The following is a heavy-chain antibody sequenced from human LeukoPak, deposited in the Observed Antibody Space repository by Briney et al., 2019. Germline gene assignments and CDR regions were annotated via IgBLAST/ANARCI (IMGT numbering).Heavy chain of an antibody. CDR2: IYNSGST. CDR1: GGSISSYY. V-gene: IGHV4-4*07. J-gene: IGHJ4*02. D-gene: IGHD6-13*01. Sequence: KPSETLSLTCTVSGGSISSYYWSWIRQPAGEGLEWIGHIYNSGSTNYNPSLKGRVTMSVATSKNQFSLHLSSVTAADTAVYYCARSAFLVTAPGLYYFDYWGQGTLVAVSS. CDR3: ARSAFLVTAPGLYYFDY.